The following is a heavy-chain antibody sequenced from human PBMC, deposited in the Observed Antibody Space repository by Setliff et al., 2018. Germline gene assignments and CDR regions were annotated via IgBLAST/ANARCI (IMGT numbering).Heavy chain of an antibody. J-gene: IGHJ6*03. CDR2: ISAYNGNT. D-gene: IGHD6-13*01. V-gene: IGHV1-18*01. CDR3: ARDTRMIAAAGTFGYYYYYMDV. Sequence: ASVKVSCKASGYTFTSYGISWVQQAPGQGLEWMGWISAYNGNTNYAQKLQGRVTMTTDTSTSTAYMELMSLRSDDTAVYYCARDTRMIAAAGTFGYYYYYMDVWGKGTTVTVSS. CDR1: GYTFTSYG.